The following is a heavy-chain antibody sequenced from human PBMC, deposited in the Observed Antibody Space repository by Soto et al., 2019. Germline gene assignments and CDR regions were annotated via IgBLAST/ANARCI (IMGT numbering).Heavy chain of an antibody. CDR3: ETDLLDGYNSHFDN. CDR1: GYTFTSYL. V-gene: IGHV1-3*01. Sequence: ASVKVSCKVSGYTFTSYLIHWVRQAPGQRFEWMGCVNGVDGDTKYSEKLQGRATMTREASASTAYMELTSLRSEDTAVYYCETDLLDGYNSHFDNWGQGTLVTVSS. D-gene: IGHD5-12*01. CDR2: VNGVDGDT. J-gene: IGHJ4*02.